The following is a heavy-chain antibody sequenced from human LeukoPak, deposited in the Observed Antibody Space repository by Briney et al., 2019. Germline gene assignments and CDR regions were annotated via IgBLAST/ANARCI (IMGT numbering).Heavy chain of an antibody. CDR3: ANAPYFDY. J-gene: IGHJ4*02. CDR1: GFTFSSYW. V-gene: IGHV4-34*08. CDR2: INHSGST. Sequence: GSLRLSCAASGFTFSSYWMSWVRQAPGKGLEWIGEINHSGSTNYNPSLKSRVTISVDTSKNQFSLKLSSVTAADTAVYYCANAPYFDYWGQGTLVTVSS.